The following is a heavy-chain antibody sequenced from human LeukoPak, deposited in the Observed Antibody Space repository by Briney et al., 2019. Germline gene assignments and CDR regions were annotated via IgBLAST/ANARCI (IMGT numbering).Heavy chain of an antibody. Sequence: GGSLRLSCAASGFIFSNYAMTWVRQAPGKGLEWVSSSGSTTDYSDSVKGRFTISRDNSKNTLYLQMNSLRADDTAVYYCTRDSSYGDYSTAFDYWGQGAPVTVSS. CDR2: SGSTT. J-gene: IGHJ4*02. V-gene: IGHV3-23*01. CDR3: TRDSSYGDYSTAFDY. CDR1: GFIFSNYA. D-gene: IGHD4-17*01.